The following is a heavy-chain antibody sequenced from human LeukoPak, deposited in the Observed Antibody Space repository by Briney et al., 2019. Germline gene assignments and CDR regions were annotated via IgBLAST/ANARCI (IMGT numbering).Heavy chain of an antibody. J-gene: IGHJ3*02. CDR1: GGSFSGYY. CDR3: ARVGDIVVVPAARHAFDI. V-gene: IGHV4-34*01. D-gene: IGHD2-2*01. Sequence: SETLSLTCAVYGGSFSGYYWSWIRQPPGKGLEWIGEINHSGSTNYNPSLKSRVTISVDTSKNQFSLELSSVTAADTAVYYCARVGDIVVVPAARHAFDIWGQGTMVTVSS. CDR2: INHSGST.